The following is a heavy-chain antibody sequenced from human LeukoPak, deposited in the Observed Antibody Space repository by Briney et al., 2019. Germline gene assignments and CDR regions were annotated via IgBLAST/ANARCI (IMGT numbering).Heavy chain of an antibody. CDR2: IYYSGST. J-gene: IGHJ6*02. V-gene: IGHV4-39*02. CDR1: GGSISSISSNNYH. CDR3: AREVGVVTAHGIDV. Sequence: SETLSLTCIVSGGSISSISSNNYHWGWIRQPPGKGLEWIGSIYYSGSTYYNPSLKSRVTISVDTSKNQFSLKLSSVTAADTALYYCAREVGVVTAHGIDVWGQGTTVTVSS. D-gene: IGHD4-23*01.